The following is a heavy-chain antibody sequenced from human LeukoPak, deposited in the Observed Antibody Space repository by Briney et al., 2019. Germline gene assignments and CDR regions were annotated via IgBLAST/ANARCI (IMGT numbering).Heavy chain of an antibody. Sequence: GGSLRLSCAASGFTVSSNFMSWVRQAPGKGLEWVSIIYSGGSTSYADSVKGRFTISRDNSKNTLYLQMNSLRAEDTAVYYCASPSGSRVVFLDYWGQGTLVTVSS. CDR3: ASPSGSRVVFLDY. CDR1: GFTVSSNF. D-gene: IGHD2-15*01. J-gene: IGHJ4*02. V-gene: IGHV3-53*01. CDR2: IYSGGST.